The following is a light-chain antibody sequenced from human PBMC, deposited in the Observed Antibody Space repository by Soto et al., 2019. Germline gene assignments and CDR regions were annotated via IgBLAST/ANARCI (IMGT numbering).Light chain of an antibody. J-gene: IGKJ2*01. V-gene: IGKV3-20*01. CDR2: GAS. CDR3: QQYGSLPYT. Sequence: NRMTLDSGTRFFPPGGRATLSCRASQSVTNNYFAWYKQKPGQAPRLLIYGASRRATGIPDRFSGSGSGTDFTLTISRLEPEDFAVYHCQQYGSLPYTFGQGTKVDIK. CDR1: QSVTNNY.